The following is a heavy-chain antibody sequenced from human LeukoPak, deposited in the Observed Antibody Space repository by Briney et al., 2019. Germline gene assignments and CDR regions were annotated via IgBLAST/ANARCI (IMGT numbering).Heavy chain of an antibody. CDR2: ISGSGIST. CDR3: AKGPTYYYDTSGYYIDY. CDR1: GFTFSNYA. V-gene: IGHV3-23*01. D-gene: IGHD3-22*01. J-gene: IGHJ4*02. Sequence: GGSLRLSCAPSGFTFSNYAMNWVRQAPGKGLEWVSAISGSGISTYYADSVKGRFTISRDNSKNTLYLQMNSLRAEDTAVYYCAKGPTYYYDTSGYYIDYWGQGTLVSVSS.